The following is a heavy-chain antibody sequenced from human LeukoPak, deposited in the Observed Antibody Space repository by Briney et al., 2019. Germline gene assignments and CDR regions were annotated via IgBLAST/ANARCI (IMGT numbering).Heavy chain of an antibody. Sequence: GESLKISCKGSGYTFTSYWIAWVRQMPGKGLEWMGIIYPGDSDTRYSPSFQGQVTISADKSISTAYLQWSSLKASDTAVYYCARPADGSYYNYFDYWGQGTLVTVSS. D-gene: IGHD1-26*01. CDR1: GYTFTSYW. CDR2: IYPGDSDT. CDR3: ARPADGSYYNYFDY. V-gene: IGHV5-51*01. J-gene: IGHJ4*02.